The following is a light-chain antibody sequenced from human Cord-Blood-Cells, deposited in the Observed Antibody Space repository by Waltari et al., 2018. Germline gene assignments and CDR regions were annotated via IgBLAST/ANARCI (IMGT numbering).Light chain of an antibody. V-gene: IGKV3-15*01. CDR2: GAS. J-gene: IGKJ2*04. Sequence: EIVMTQSPATLSVSPGERATLSCRARKRVSSNLAWYQQNPGQAPRLLIYGASTRAPGIPARFSGSGSGTEFTLTISSLQSEDFAVYYCQQYNNWPPCSFGQGTKLEIK. CDR3: QQYNNWPPCS. CDR1: KRVSSN.